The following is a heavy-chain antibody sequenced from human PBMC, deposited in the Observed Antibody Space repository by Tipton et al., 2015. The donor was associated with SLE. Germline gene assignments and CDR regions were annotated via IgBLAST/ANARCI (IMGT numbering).Heavy chain of an antibody. Sequence: SLRLSCAASGFTFSSYAMHWVRQAPGKGLEYVSAISSNGGSTYYANSVKGRFTISRDNSKNTLYLQMGSLRAEDMAVYYRAGGGVWGQGTLVTVSS. CDR2: ISSNGGST. D-gene: IGHD3-10*01. J-gene: IGHJ4*02. CDR1: GFTFSSYA. V-gene: IGHV3-64*01. CDR3: AGGGV.